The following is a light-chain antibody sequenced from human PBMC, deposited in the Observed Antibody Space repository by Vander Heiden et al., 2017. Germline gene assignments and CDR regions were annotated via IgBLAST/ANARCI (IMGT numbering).Light chain of an antibody. Sequence: AIQMTQSPSSLSASVGDRVTITCRASQGIGDDLGWYQQKPGKAPKLLNYAASSLQSGVPSRFSGSGFGTDFSLTISSLQPEDFATYYCLQDDSFPYTFGQGTKLEMK. CDR3: LQDDSFPYT. CDR1: QGIGDD. V-gene: IGKV1-6*01. J-gene: IGKJ2*01. CDR2: AAS.